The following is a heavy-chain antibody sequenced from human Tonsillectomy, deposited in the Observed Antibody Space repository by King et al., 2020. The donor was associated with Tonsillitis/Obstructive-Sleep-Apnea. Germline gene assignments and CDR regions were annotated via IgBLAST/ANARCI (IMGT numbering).Heavy chain of an antibody. J-gene: IGHJ4*02. CDR2: IRSKANSYAT. Sequence: VQLVESGGGLVQPGGSLKLSCAASGFTFSDSALHWVRQASGKGLEWVGRIRSKANSYATAYAASLKGRFTISRDDSKNRATSELQMNSLKTEYTAVYYCTTTDSIVRAWGQGTLVTVSS. CDR3: TTTDSIVRA. D-gene: IGHD2-21*01. CDR1: GFTFSDSA. V-gene: IGHV3-73*01.